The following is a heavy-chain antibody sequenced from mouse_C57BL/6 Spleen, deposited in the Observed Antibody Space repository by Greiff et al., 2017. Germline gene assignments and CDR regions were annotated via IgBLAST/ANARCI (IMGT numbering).Heavy chain of an antibody. CDR2: IDPETGGT. CDR1: GYTFTDYE. V-gene: IGHV1-15*01. J-gene: IGHJ2*01. CDR3: TRWGYGSSLYFDY. Sequence: VKLQESGAELVRPGASVTLSCKASGYTFTDYEMHWVKQTPVHGLEWIGAIDPETGGTAYNQKFKGKAILTADKSSSTAYMELRSLTSEDSAVYYCTRWGYGSSLYFDYWGQGTTLTVSS. D-gene: IGHD1-1*01.